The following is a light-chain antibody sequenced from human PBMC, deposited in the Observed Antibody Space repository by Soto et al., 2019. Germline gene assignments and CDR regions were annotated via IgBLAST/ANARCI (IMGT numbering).Light chain of an antibody. Sequence: EIVLTQSPATLSFSPGERATLSCRASLSIGTYLAWYQQKPGQAPRLLIYDASNRATGIPARFSGGGSGTDFTLTISSLQPDDFATYYCQHYNSYSEAFGQGTKVDI. V-gene: IGKV3-11*01. J-gene: IGKJ1*01. CDR1: LSIGTY. CDR2: DAS. CDR3: QHYNSYSEA.